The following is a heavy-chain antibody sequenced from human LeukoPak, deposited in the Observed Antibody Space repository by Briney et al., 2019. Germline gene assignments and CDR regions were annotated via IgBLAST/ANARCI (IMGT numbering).Heavy chain of an antibody. D-gene: IGHD3-22*01. CDR1: GGSISSYY. V-gene: IGHV4-59*01. CDR3: ARGRSGYYHDDAFDI. J-gene: IGHJ3*02. CDR2: IYYSGST. Sequence: SETLSLTCTVSGGSISSYYWSWIRQPPGKGLEWIGYIYYSGSTNYNPSLKSRVTISVDTSKNQFSLKLSSVTAADTAVYYCARGRSGYYHDDAFDIWGQGTMVTVSS.